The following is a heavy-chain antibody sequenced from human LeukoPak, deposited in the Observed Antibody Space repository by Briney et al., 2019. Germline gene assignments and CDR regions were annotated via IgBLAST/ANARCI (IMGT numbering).Heavy chain of an antibody. D-gene: IGHD2-2*01. CDR2: IYHSGST. CDR1: GGSISSGGYY. CDR3: ARVVVVPAAMYNWFDP. V-gene: IGHV4-30-2*01. Sequence: SETLSLTCTVSGGSISSGGYYWSWIRQPPGKGLEWIGYIYHSGSTYYNPSLKSRVTISVDTSKNQFSLKLSSVTAADTAVYYCARVVVVPAAMYNWFDPWGQGTLVTVSS. J-gene: IGHJ5*02.